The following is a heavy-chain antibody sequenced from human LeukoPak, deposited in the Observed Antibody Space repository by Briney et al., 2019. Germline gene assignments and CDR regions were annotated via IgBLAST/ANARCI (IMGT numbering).Heavy chain of an antibody. V-gene: IGHV3-23*01. CDR1: GLTFSSYA. Sequence: GGSLRLSCAASGLTFSSYAMSWVRQAPGKGLEWGSAISGSGGSSYYADSVKGRFTISRDNSKNTLYLQMNSLRAEDTAVYYCAKTRGSSGWYFDYWGQGTLVTVSS. D-gene: IGHD6-19*01. CDR3: AKTRGSSGWYFDY. J-gene: IGHJ4*02. CDR2: ISGSGGSS.